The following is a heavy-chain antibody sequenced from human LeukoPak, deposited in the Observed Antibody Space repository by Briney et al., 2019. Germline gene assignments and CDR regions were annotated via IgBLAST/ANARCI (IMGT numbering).Heavy chain of an antibody. V-gene: IGHV4-61*02. CDR1: GGSISSGSYY. CDR2: IYTSGST. J-gene: IGHJ4*02. Sequence: PSQTLSLTCTVSGGSISSGSYYWSWIRQPAGKGLEWIGRIYTSGSTNYNPSLKSRVTISVDTSKNQFSLKLSSVTAADTAVYYCARAPVNDFWSGYYDYWGQGTLVTVSS. CDR3: ARAPVNDFWSGYYDY. D-gene: IGHD3-3*01.